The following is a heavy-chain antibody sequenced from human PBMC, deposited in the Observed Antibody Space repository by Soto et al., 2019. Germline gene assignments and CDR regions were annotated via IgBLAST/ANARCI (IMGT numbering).Heavy chain of an antibody. Sequence: PGGSLRLSCAASGFTFDDYAMHWVRQAPGKGLEWVSGISWNSGSIGYADSVKGRFTISRDNAKNSLYLQMNSLRAEDTALYYCAKGSGYSSGLNWFDPWGQGTLVTVSS. J-gene: IGHJ5*02. D-gene: IGHD6-19*01. CDR3: AKGSGYSSGLNWFDP. CDR2: ISWNSGSI. CDR1: GFTFDDYA. V-gene: IGHV3-9*01.